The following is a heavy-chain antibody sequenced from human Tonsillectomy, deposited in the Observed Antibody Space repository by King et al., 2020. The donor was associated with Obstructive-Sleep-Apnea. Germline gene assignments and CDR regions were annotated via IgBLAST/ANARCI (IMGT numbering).Heavy chain of an antibody. V-gene: IGHV3-30*04. Sequence: VQLVESGGGVVQPGRSLRLSCAAPGFTFSTYEMHWVRPAPGKGLEWVAVISYYGSDKYYADSVKGRFTISRDNSKNTLSLQMNSLTTEDTAVFYCATYGDYPGSSFDYWGQGTLVTVSS. CDR3: ATYGDYPGSSFDY. CDR1: GFTFSTYE. J-gene: IGHJ4*02. CDR2: ISYYGSDK. D-gene: IGHD4-17*01.